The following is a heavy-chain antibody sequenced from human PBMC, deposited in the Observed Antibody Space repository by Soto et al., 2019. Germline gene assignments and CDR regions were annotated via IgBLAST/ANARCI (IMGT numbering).Heavy chain of an antibody. J-gene: IGHJ6*02. V-gene: IGHV3-33*01. D-gene: IGHD1-26*01. CDR1: GFTFSSYG. CDR3: ARAKVGATFYYYGMDV. CDR2: IWYDGSNK. Sequence: GGSLRLSCAASGFTFSSYGMHWVRQAPGKGLEWVAVIWYDGSNKYYADSVKGRFTISRDNSKNTLYLQMNSLRAEDTAVYYCARAKVGATFYYYGMDVWGQGTTVTVSS.